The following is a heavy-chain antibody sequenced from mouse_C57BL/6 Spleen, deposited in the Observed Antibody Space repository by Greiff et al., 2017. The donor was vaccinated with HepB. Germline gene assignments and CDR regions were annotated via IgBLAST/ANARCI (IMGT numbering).Heavy chain of an antibody. J-gene: IGHJ2*01. Sequence: EVKLQQSGPELVKPGASVKISCKASGYTFTDYYMNWVKQSHGKSLEWIGDINPNNGGTSYNQKFKGKATLTVDKSSSTAYMELRSLTSEDSAVYYCARLYGSSLPPYYFDYWGQGTTLTVSS. CDR2: INPNNGGT. CDR1: GYTFTDYY. D-gene: IGHD1-1*01. V-gene: IGHV1-26*01. CDR3: ARLYGSSLPPYYFDY.